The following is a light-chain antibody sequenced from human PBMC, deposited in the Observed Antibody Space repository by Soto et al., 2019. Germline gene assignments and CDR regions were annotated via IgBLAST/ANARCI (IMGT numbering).Light chain of an antibody. J-gene: IGLJ1*01. CDR2: DVT. V-gene: IGLV2-11*01. Sequence: QSALTQPATVSGSPGQSITISCSGTRSDIGSYNYVAWYQQFPGKTPKILIYDVTKRPSGVPDRFSGSKSGNTASLTISGLQAEDEADYYCCSYAGSYTYVFGTGTKVTVL. CDR1: RSDIGSYNY. CDR3: CSYAGSYTYV.